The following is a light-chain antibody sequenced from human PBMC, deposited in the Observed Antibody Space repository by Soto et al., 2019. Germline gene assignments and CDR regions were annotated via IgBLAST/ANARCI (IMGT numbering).Light chain of an antibody. CDR2: DSS. J-gene: IGKJ1*01. CDR1: QSIGNF. Sequence: DIQMTQSPSTLSTSVGDRVTITCRASQSIGNFLAWYQQKPGKAPKLLIYDSSNLYSGDPSRFSGSRSGTEFTLTIISLQPDDFATYYCQQYNNFPPWTFGQGTKVEIK. CDR3: QQYNNFPPWT. V-gene: IGKV1-5*01.